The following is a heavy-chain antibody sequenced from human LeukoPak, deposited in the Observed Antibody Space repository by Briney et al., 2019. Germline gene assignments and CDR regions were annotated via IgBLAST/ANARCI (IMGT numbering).Heavy chain of an antibody. D-gene: IGHD3-3*01. V-gene: IGHV1-46*01. CDR2: INPSGGSK. CDR3: ARDRRGNYDFWSLTMDV. CDR1: GYTFTSYY. Sequence: ASVKVSCKASGYTFTSYYMHWVRQAPGQGLEWMGVINPSGGSKSYAQKFQGRVTMTRDTSTSTVYMELSSLRSEDTAVYYCARDRRGNYDFWSLTMDVWGKGTTVTVSS. J-gene: IGHJ6*04.